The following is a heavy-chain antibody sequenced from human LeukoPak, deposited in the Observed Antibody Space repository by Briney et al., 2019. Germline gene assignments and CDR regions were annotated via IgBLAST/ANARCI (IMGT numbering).Heavy chain of an antibody. D-gene: IGHD6-13*01. CDR1: GFTFSGSA. J-gene: IGHJ4*02. CDR3: AKVLGFKYSSSWYGDY. V-gene: IGHV3-73*01. CDR2: IRSKANSYAT. Sequence: PGGSLRLSCAASGFTFSGSAMHWVRQASGKGLEWVGRIRSKANSYATAYAASVKGRFTISRDDSKNTAYLQMNSLRAEDTAVYYCAKVLGFKYSSSWYGDYWGQGTLVTVSS.